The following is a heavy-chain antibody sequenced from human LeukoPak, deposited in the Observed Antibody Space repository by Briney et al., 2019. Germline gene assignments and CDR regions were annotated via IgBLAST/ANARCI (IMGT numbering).Heavy chain of an antibody. Sequence: SETLSLTCTVSGYSISSAYYWGFIRQPLGKGLEWIGSIYHSGSTYYNASLKSRVTISLDTSKNQFSLKLSSVTAADTAVYYCAREGWLLNDAFDIWGQGTMVTVSS. CDR3: AREGWLLNDAFDI. CDR2: IYHSGST. D-gene: IGHD2-15*01. J-gene: IGHJ3*02. CDR1: GYSISSAYY. V-gene: IGHV4-38-2*02.